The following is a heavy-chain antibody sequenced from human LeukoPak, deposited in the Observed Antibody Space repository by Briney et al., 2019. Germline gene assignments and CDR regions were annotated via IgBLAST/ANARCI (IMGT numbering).Heavy chain of an antibody. CDR2: ISSSGSTI. CDR1: GFTFSSYE. D-gene: IGHD6-13*01. V-gene: IGHV3-48*03. CDR3: ARDSSSWYNKKYYFDY. J-gene: IGHJ4*02. Sequence: PGGSLRLSCAASGFTFSSYEMNWVRQAPGKGLEWVSYISSSGSTIYYADSVKGRFTISRDNAKNSLYLQMNSLRAEDTAVYYCARDSSSWYNKKYYFDYWGQGTLVTVSS.